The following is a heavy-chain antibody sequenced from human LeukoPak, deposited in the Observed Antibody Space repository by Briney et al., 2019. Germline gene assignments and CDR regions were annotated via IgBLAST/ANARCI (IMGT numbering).Heavy chain of an antibody. V-gene: IGHV3-74*01. CDR1: GFTFSTYW. D-gene: IGHD3-22*01. CDR2: IKSDGST. Sequence: PGGSLRLPCAASGFTFSTYWMHWVRQAPGKGLVWVSRIKSDGSTNYADSVKGRFTISRDNANNTLSLQMNSLRPEDTGVYYCARAPSEIGGYYPEYFRHWGQGTLVTVSS. CDR3: ARAPSEIGGYYPEYFRH. J-gene: IGHJ1*01.